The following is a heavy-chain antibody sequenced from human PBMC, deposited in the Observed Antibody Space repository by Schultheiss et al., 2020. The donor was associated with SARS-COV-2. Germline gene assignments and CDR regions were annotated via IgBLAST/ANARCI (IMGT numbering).Heavy chain of an antibody. CDR2: IYHSGST. CDR3: ARGLIAAPDYGDLYGMDV. D-gene: IGHD6-6*01. CDR1: GGSFSGHY. Sequence: SETLSLTCAVYGGSFSGHYWGWIRQPPGKGLEWIGSIYHSGSTYYNPSLKSRVTISVDTSKNQFSLKLSSVTAADTAVYYCARGLIAAPDYGDLYGMDVWGQGTTVTVSS. J-gene: IGHJ6*02. V-gene: IGHV4-34*01.